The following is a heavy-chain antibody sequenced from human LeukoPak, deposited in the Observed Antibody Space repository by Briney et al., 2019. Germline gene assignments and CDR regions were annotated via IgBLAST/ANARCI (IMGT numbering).Heavy chain of an antibody. J-gene: IGHJ4*02. V-gene: IGHV1-8*01. CDR3: AGKPRYDFWSAFGD. D-gene: IGHD3-3*01. CDR2: MNPISGNT. Sequence: GASVKVSCKASAYTFTSCDINWVRQATGQGLEWMGWMNPISGNTGFAQHFQGRVTMTRNTSISTAYMELSSLRSEDTAVYFCAGKPRYDFWSAFGDWGQGTLVTVSS. CDR1: AYTFTSCD.